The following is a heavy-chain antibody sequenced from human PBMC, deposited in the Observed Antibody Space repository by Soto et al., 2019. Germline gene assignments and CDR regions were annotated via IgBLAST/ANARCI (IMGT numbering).Heavy chain of an antibody. CDR3: ERDWGNYDILTGYYIGGVLDY. J-gene: IGHJ4*02. D-gene: IGHD3-9*01. CDR1: GGSISSSNW. V-gene: IGHV4-4*02. Sequence: QVQLQESGPGLVKPSGTLSLTCAVSGGSISSSNWWSWVRQPPGKGLEWIGEIYHSGRTNYNPSRKSRVTISVDKSKNQFSLKLRSVTAADTAVYYCERDWGNYDILTGYYIGGVLDYWGQGTLVTVSS. CDR2: IYHSGRT.